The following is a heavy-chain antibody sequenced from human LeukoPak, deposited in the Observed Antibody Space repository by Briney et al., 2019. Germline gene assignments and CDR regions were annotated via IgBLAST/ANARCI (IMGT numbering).Heavy chain of an antibody. D-gene: IGHD3-22*01. J-gene: IGHJ3*02. V-gene: IGHV3-23*01. Sequence: PGGSLRLSCAASGFTFDNYVMTWVRQAPGKGLQWVSGISASGSSTYYADSVKGRFTISRDNSKNTLYLQMNSLRAEDTAVYYCAKDAEGGWTYYYDSSGYPPVGAFDIWGQETMVTVSS. CDR2: ISASGSST. CDR1: GFTFDNYV. CDR3: AKDAEGGWTYYYDSSGYPPVGAFDI.